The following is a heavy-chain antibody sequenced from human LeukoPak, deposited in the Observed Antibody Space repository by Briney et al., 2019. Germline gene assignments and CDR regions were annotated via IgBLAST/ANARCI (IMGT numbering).Heavy chain of an antibody. CDR2: ISSSSSYI. CDR3: ARERHCSSTSCYVLGTWSFDY. Sequence: RTPMLSWAASVVTVNSDSMSGVRNATGKGLEWVSSISSSSSYIYYARSVKGRFTISRDNAKNSLYLQMNSLRAEDTAVYYCARERHCSSTSCYVLGTWSFDYWGQGTLVTVSS. J-gene: IGHJ4*02. CDR1: VVTVNSDS. D-gene: IGHD2-2*01. V-gene: IGHV3-21*01.